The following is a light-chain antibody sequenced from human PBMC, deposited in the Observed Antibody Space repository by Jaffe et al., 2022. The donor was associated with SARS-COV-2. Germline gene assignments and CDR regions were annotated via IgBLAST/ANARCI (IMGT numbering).Light chain of an antibody. Sequence: EIVLTQSPATLSLSPGERATLSCRASQRVGSDLAWYQQKPGQPPRLLVYDASNRATGIPARFSGGGSGTDFTLTISSLEPDDFAVYYCQQRRNWPLTFGGGTKVEIQ. CDR3: QQRRNWPLT. V-gene: IGKV3-11*01. CDR1: QRVGSD. CDR2: DAS. J-gene: IGKJ4*01.